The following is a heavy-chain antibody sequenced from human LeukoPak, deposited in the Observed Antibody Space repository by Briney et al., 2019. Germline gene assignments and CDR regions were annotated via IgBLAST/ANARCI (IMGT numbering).Heavy chain of an antibody. CDR3: ASSSGGYCSSTSCYNAY. CDR2: ISGSGGST. Sequence: GGSLRLSCVASGFTFSSYAMSWVSQAPGKGLEWVSAISGSGGSTYYADSVKGRFTISRDNSKNTLYLQLNSLRAEDTAVYYCASSSGGYCSSTSCYNAYWGQGTLVTVSS. CDR1: GFTFSSYA. V-gene: IGHV3-23*01. D-gene: IGHD2-2*02. J-gene: IGHJ4*02.